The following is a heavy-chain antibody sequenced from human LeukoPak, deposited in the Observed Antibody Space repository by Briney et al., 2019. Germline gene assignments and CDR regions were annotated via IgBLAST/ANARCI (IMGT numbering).Heavy chain of an antibody. J-gene: IGHJ4*02. V-gene: IGHV3-66*02. CDR2: IYSGGST. CDR1: GFTVSSNY. D-gene: IGHD5-18*01. CDR3: ATSFLDTALFDY. Sequence: GGSLRLSCAASGFTVSSNYMSWVCQAPGKGLEWVSVIYSGGSTYYADSVKGRFTISRDNSKNTLYLQMNSLRAEDTAVYYCATSFLDTALFDYWGQGTLVTVSS.